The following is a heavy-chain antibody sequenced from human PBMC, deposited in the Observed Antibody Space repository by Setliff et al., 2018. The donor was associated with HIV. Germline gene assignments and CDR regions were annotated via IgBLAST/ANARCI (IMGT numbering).Heavy chain of an antibody. CDR1: GGFFSGYY. Sequence: PSETLSLTCAVYGGFFSGYYWSWIRQSPEKGLEWIGEIHHSRRTNYSPSLKSRVAISLDTSKNQFSLKLRSVTAADTAIYYCARVSSSYYFLGAFDSWGQGTLVTVSS. D-gene: IGHD6-13*01. CDR3: ARVSSSYYFLGAFDS. J-gene: IGHJ4*02. CDR2: IHHSRRT. V-gene: IGHV4-34*01.